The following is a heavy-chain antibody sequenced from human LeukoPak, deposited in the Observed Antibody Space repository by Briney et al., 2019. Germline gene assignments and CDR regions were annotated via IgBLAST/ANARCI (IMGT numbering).Heavy chain of an antibody. V-gene: IGHV4-4*09. CDR2: IYTSGST. Sequence: SETLSLTCTVSGVSISSYYWSWLRQPPGKGLEWLGYIYTSGSTNYNPSLKSRVTISVDTSKNQFSLKLSSVTAADTAVYYCARQVRFSGLGAFDIWGQGTMVTVSS. CDR3: ARQVRFSGLGAFDI. D-gene: IGHD3/OR15-3a*01. J-gene: IGHJ3*02. CDR1: GVSISSYY.